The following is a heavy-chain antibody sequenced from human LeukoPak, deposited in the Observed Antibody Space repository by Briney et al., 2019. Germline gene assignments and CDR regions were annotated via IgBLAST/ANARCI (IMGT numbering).Heavy chain of an antibody. CDR3: ARDLPNFSSGWTVEYFQH. Sequence: SVKDSCKASGGTFSSYVISWVRQAPGQGLGWVGGIIPIFGTANYAQKFQGRVTITTEESTSTAYMELSSLRSEDTAVYYCARDLPNFSSGWTVEYFQHWGQGTLGTVSS. CDR2: IIPIFGTA. V-gene: IGHV1-69*05. D-gene: IGHD6-19*01. CDR1: GGTFSSYV. J-gene: IGHJ1*01.